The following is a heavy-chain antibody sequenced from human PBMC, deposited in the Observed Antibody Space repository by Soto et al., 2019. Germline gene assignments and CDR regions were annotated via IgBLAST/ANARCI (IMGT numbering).Heavy chain of an antibody. CDR2: IKQDGSEK. Sequence: GGSLRLSCAASGFTFSSYWMSWVRQAPGKGLEWVANIKQDGSEKYYVDSVKGRFTISRDNAKNSLYLQMNSLRAEDTAVYYCARGVTIFGVASAIYYMDVWGKGTTVTVSS. D-gene: IGHD3-3*01. CDR3: ARGVTIFGVASAIYYMDV. V-gene: IGHV3-7*01. J-gene: IGHJ6*03. CDR1: GFTFSSYW.